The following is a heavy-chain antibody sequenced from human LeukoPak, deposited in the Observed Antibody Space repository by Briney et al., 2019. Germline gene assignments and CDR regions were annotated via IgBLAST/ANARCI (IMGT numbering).Heavy chain of an antibody. Sequence: PGGSLRLSCAASGFTFSSYAMSWVRQAPGKGLEWVSAISGSGGSTYCADSVKGRLTISRDNSKNTLYLQMNSLRAEDTAVYYCAKEIVVVPAARTHDAFDIWGQGTMVTVSS. CDR3: AKEIVVVPAARTHDAFDI. V-gene: IGHV3-23*01. J-gene: IGHJ3*02. D-gene: IGHD2-2*01. CDR1: GFTFSSYA. CDR2: ISGSGGST.